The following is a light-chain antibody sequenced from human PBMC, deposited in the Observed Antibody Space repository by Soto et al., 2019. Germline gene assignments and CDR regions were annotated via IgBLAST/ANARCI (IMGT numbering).Light chain of an antibody. CDR1: QSITRF. V-gene: IGKV1-39*01. CDR3: QQNYSPPPIT. Sequence: DIQMTQSPSSLSASVGDRVTITCRASQSITRFLNWYQQKPGKAPKLLIYAASSLQSGVPSRFSGSGSGTDFTLTISSLRPEDFATYYCQQNYSPPPITFGQGTRLEIK. J-gene: IGKJ5*01. CDR2: AAS.